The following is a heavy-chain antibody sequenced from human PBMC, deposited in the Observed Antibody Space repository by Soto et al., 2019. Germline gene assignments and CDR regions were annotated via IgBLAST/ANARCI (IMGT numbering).Heavy chain of an antibody. D-gene: IGHD3-3*01. V-gene: IGHV3-30*03. Sequence: GGSLRLSCAASGFTFSSYGMHWVRQAPGKGLEWVAVISYDGSNKYYADSVKGRFTISRDNSKNTLYLQMNSLRAEDTAVYYCADTRDDFWSGYLGYWGQGTLGTVSS. CDR1: GFTFSSYG. J-gene: IGHJ4*02. CDR3: ADTRDDFWSGYLGY. CDR2: ISYDGSNK.